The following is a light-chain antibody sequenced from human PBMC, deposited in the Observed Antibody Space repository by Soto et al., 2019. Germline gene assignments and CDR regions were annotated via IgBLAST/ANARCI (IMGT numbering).Light chain of an antibody. CDR1: QSVSSSY. V-gene: IGKV3-20*01. CDR3: QHYRTS. CDR2: GAS. J-gene: IGKJ4*01. Sequence: EIVLTQSPGTLSLSPGERATLSCRASQSVSSSYLAWYQQKPGQPPRLLIYGASSRATGIPDRFSGSGSGTDFTLTITRLEPEAFAVYYCQHYRTSFGGGTKVEIK.